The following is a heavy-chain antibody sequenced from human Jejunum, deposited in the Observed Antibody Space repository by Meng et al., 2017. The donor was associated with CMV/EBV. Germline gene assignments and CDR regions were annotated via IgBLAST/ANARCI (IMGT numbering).Heavy chain of an antibody. CDR3: ARDIGDCVSTTCYYFDS. CDR1: FTFSDYS. CDR2: ISNSGSYV. J-gene: IGHJ4*02. D-gene: IGHD2-2*03. V-gene: IGHV3-21*01. Sequence: FTFSDYSMNWVRQAPGKGLEWVSSISNSGSYVYYADSVKGRFTISRDNSKNSLSLQMNSLRAEDTAVYYCARDIGDCVSTTCYYFDSWGQGALVTVSS.